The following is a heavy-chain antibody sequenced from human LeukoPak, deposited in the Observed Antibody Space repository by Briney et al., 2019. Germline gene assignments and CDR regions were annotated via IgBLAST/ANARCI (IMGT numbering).Heavy chain of an antibody. CDR1: GFTFSSYW. J-gene: IGHJ6*02. D-gene: IGHD3-22*01. V-gene: IGHV3-7*01. CDR3: ATVRHYYESSGYYYYYVMDV. CDR2: IKQDGSEK. Sequence: QPGGSLRLSCAASGFTFSSYWMSWVRQAPGKGLEWVANIKQDGSEKYYVDSVKGRFTISRDNAKNSLYLQMNSLRAEDTAVYYCATVRHYYESSGYYYYYVMDVWGPGTTVTVSS.